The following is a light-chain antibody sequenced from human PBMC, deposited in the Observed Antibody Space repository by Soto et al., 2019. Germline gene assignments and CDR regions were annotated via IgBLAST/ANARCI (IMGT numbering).Light chain of an antibody. CDR3: QQYNNWPWT. Sequence: PGTLSLSPGERGTLSCRASQNLGTLYLAWYQQKPGQAPRLLIHGASTRATGFPARFSGSGSGTDFTLTISSLQSEDFAVYYCQQYNNWPWTFGQGTKVDIK. J-gene: IGKJ1*01. V-gene: IGKV3-15*01. CDR2: GAS. CDR1: QNLGTLY.